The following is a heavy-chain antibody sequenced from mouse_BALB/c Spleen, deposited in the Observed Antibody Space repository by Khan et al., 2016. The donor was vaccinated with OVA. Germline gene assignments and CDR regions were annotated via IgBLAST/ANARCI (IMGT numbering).Heavy chain of an antibody. V-gene: IGHV1-7*01. D-gene: IGHD1-1*01. CDR1: DYTFTNYW. Sequence: QVQLQQSGAELAKPGASVKMSCKASDYTFTNYWMHWVQQRPGQGLEWIGYINLSTDYTEYNQKFKDKATLTADKSSSTAYMQLRRLTSEDSAVYCGENHGSSSAWITYWGQGTLVTVSA. J-gene: IGHJ3*01. CDR2: INLSTDYT. CDR3: ENHGSSSAWITY.